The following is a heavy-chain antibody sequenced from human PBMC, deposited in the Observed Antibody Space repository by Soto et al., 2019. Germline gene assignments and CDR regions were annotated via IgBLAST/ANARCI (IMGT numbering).Heavy chain of an antibody. Sequence: VQLLDSGGGLVQPGGSLRLSCAASGFTFSSYAMGWVRQAPGKGLEWVSGISSTGGTADYADSVKGRFTISRDNSRNQMNLQMRSLRADDTAIYSCVKDRWNVAAAEVFESWGQGTLVTVSS. CDR3: VKDRWNVAAAEVFES. J-gene: IGHJ4*02. V-gene: IGHV3-23*01. D-gene: IGHD6-13*01. CDR1: GFTFSSYA. CDR2: ISSTGGTA.